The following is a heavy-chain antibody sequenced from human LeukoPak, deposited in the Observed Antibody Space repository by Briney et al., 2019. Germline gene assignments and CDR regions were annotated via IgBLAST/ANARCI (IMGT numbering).Heavy chain of an antibody. CDR2: INHSGST. Sequence: PSQTLSLTCTVSGGSISSGDYYWSWIRQPPGKGLEWIGEINHSGSTNYNPSLKSRVTISVDTSKNQFSLKLSSVTAADTAVYYCASYYDSSGTDAFDIWGQGTMVTVSS. V-gene: IGHV4-30-4*08. CDR1: GGSISSGDYY. D-gene: IGHD3-22*01. CDR3: ASYYDSSGTDAFDI. J-gene: IGHJ3*02.